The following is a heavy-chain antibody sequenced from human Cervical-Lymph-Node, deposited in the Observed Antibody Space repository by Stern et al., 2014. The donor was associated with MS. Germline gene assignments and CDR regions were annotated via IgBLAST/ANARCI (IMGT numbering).Heavy chain of an antibody. D-gene: IGHD3-10*01. CDR2: IFSNDER. Sequence: QITLKESGPVLVKPTETLMLTCTVSGFSLSNGRMGVSWIRQPPGKALEWLAHIFSNDERSYSTSLKSRLTIAKDTSRSQVVLTMTNMDPVDTATYFCARILYDGAYRGDYWGQGILVTVSS. CDR3: ARILYDGAYRGDY. V-gene: IGHV2-26*01. J-gene: IGHJ4*02. CDR1: GFSLSNGRMG.